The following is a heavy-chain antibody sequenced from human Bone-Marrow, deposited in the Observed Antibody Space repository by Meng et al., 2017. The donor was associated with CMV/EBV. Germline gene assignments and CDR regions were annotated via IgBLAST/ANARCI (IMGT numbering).Heavy chain of an antibody. V-gene: IGHV3-48*03. J-gene: IGHJ4*02. Sequence: GESLKISCADSGFTFGGYEMNWVRQAPGKGLEWVSYISTSGTTMYYADSVKGRFTISRDSAKVSLYLQMNSLRAEDTAVYYCARDLHWDCFDYWGRGTLVTVSS. CDR1: GFTFGGYE. CDR3: ARDLHWDCFDY. CDR2: ISTSGTTM. D-gene: IGHD7-27*01.